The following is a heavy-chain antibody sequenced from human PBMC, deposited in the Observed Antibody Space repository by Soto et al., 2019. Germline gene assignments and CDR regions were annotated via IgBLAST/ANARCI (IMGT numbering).Heavy chain of an antibody. J-gene: IGHJ3*02. D-gene: IGHD5-18*01. V-gene: IGHV1-8*01. CDR2: MNPNSGNT. CDR3: ASSRGLTVRAGSGYSYGLLPFYI. Sequence: ASVKVSCKASGYTFTSYDINWVRQATGQGLEWMGWMNPNSGNTGYAQKFQGRVTMTRNTSISTAYMELSSLRSEDTAVYYCASSRGLTVRAGSGYSYGLLPFYIWGQ. CDR1: GYTFTSYD.